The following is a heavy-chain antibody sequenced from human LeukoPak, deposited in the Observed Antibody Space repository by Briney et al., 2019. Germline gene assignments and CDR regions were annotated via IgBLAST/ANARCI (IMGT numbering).Heavy chain of an antibody. CDR3: ARHTGEGSHFQH. V-gene: IGHV1-69*05. J-gene: IGHJ1*01. Sequence: SVKVSCKASGGTFSSYAISWVRQAPGQGLEWMGGIIPIFGTANYAQKFQGRVTITTDESTSTAYMELSSLRSEDTAVYYCARHTGEGSHFQHWGQGSLVTVSS. CDR2: IIPIFGTA. D-gene: IGHD3-16*01. CDR1: GGTFSSYA.